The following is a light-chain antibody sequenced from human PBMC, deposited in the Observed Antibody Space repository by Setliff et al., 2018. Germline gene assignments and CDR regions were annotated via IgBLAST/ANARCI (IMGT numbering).Light chain of an antibody. J-gene: IGLJ1*01. Sequence: QSALTQPASVSGSPGQSITISCSGTSSDVGSYDLVSWYQQHPGKAPKLIIYGVSNRPSGVSSRFSGSKSGNTASLTISGPQTEDEADYYCTAYTSGTTYVFGTGTKV. CDR1: SSDVGSYDL. V-gene: IGLV2-14*03. CDR3: TAYTSGTTYV. CDR2: GVS.